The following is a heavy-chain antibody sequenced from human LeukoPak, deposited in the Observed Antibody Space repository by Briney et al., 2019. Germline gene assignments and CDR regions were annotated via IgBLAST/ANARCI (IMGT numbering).Heavy chain of an antibody. D-gene: IGHD3-22*01. Sequence: SVKVSCKASGGTFSSYAISWVRQAPGQGLEWMGRIIPIPGIANYAQKFQGRVTITADKSTSTAYMELSSLRSEDTAVYYCASERTYYYDSNHAFDIWGQGTMVTVSS. V-gene: IGHV1-69*04. CDR3: ASERTYYYDSNHAFDI. CDR1: GGTFSSYA. J-gene: IGHJ3*02. CDR2: IIPIPGIA.